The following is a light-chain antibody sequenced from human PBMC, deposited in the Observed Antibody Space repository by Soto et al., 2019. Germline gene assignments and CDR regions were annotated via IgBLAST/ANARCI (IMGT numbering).Light chain of an antibody. CDR2: DAS. Sequence: EIMLTQSPATLSLSPGERATLSCRASQSVSRYLAWYQQKPGQAPRLLIYDASNRATGIPARFSGSGSGTDFTLTISSLEPEDFAVYYCQQRSNWPRTFGQGTKLEIK. V-gene: IGKV3-11*01. CDR3: QQRSNWPRT. J-gene: IGKJ2*01. CDR1: QSVSRY.